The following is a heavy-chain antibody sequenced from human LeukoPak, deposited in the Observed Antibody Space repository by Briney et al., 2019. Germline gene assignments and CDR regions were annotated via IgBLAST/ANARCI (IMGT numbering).Heavy chain of an antibody. Sequence: ASVKVSCKASGYTFTSYGITWVRQAPGQGLEWMGWFSAYNGNTNYAQKLQGRVTMTTDTSTSTAYMELRSLRSDDTAVYYCARDRVVGSYSSFDYWGQGTLVTVSS. CDR3: ARDRVVGSYSSFDY. CDR2: FSAYNGNT. CDR1: GYTFTSYG. V-gene: IGHV1-18*01. J-gene: IGHJ4*02. D-gene: IGHD1-26*01.